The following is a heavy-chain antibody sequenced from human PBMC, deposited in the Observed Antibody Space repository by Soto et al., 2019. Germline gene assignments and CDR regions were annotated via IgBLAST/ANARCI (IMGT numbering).Heavy chain of an antibody. CDR1: CGSISSGGYY. D-gene: IGHD3-3*01. CDR2: IYYSGST. J-gene: IGHJ5*02. V-gene: IGHV4-31*03. CDR3: ARSDYYDFWSGYHGYWFDP. Sequence: SETLSLTCTVSCGSISSGGYYWSWIRQHPGKGLEWIGYIYYSGSTYYNPSLKSRVTISVDTSKNQFSLKLSSVTAADTAVYYCARSDYYDFWSGYHGYWFDPWGQGTLVTVSS.